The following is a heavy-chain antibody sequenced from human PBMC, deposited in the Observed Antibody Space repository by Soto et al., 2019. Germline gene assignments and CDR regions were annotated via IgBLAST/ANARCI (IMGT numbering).Heavy chain of an antibody. CDR2: ISAYNGNT. CDR1: GYTFTSYG. Sequence: QVQLVQSGAEVKKPGASVKVSCKASGYTFTSYGISWVRQAAGQGLEWMGWISAYNGNTNYAQKLQGRVTMTTGTTTSTAYMGLRSLRADDTAVYYCARGLQLWLVGPFDYWGQGTLVTVSS. CDR3: ARGLQLWLVGPFDY. D-gene: IGHD5-18*01. J-gene: IGHJ4*02. V-gene: IGHV1-18*01.